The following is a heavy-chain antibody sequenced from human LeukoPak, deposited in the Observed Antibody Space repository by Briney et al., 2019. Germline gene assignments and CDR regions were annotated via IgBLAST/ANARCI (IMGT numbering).Heavy chain of an antibody. CDR2: ISYDGSNK. J-gene: IGHJ5*02. D-gene: IGHD2-2*01. Sequence: GRSLRLSCAASGFTFSSYGMHWVRQAPGKGLEWVAVISYDGSNKYYADSVKGRFTISRDNSKNTLYLQMNSLRAEDTAVYYCAKDAAIVVVPAALFDPWGQGTLVTVSS. V-gene: IGHV3-30*18. CDR1: GFTFSSYG. CDR3: AKDAAIVVVPAALFDP.